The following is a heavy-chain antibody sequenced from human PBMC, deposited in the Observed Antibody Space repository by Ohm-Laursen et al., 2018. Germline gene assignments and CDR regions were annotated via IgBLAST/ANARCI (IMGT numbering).Heavy chain of an antibody. Sequence: SLRLSCAASGFSFSTYIMNWVRQAPGKGLEWVSSISGDVNYIYYADSVKGRFTISRDNAKSSLYLQMHSLRGDDTAVYYCARDATAGGTLGWGQGTLVTVSS. CDR1: GFSFSTYI. CDR3: ARDATAGGTLG. J-gene: IGHJ4*02. D-gene: IGHD6-13*01. V-gene: IGHV3-21*01. CDR2: ISGDVNYI.